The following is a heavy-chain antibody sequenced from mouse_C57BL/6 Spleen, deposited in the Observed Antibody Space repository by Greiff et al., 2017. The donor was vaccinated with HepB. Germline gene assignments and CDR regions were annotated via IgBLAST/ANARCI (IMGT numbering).Heavy chain of an antibody. CDR1: GFTFSSYA. D-gene: IGHD2-3*01. CDR3: TRDPDGYYDY. Sequence: EVQLQESGEGLVKPGGSLKLSCAASGFTFSSYAMSWVRQTPEKRLEWVAYISSGGDYIYYADTVKGRFTISRDNARNTLYLHMSSLKSEDTAMYYCTRDPDGYYDYWGQGTTLTVSS. J-gene: IGHJ2*01. V-gene: IGHV5-9-1*02. CDR2: ISSGGDYI.